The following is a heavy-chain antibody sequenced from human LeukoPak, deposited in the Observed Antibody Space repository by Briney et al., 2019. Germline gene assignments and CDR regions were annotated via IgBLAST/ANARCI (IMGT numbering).Heavy chain of an antibody. CDR3: ARDAARIQYYYDSSGYHFDY. Sequence: GGSLRLSCAASGFTFSSYAMSWVRQAPGKGLEWVSAISGSGGSTYYADSVKGRFTISRDNSKNTLYLQMNSLRAEDTAVYYCARDAARIQYYYDSSGYHFDYWGQGTLVTVSS. J-gene: IGHJ4*02. CDR1: GFTFSSYA. D-gene: IGHD3-22*01. CDR2: ISGSGGST. V-gene: IGHV3-23*01.